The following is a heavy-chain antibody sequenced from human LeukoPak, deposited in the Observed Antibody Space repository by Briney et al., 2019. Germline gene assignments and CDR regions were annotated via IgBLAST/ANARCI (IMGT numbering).Heavy chain of an antibody. CDR3: ARERAYYDILPRWFDP. V-gene: IGHV4-34*01. CDR2: INHSGST. D-gene: IGHD3-9*01. J-gene: IGHJ5*02. Sequence: SETLSLTCAVYGGSFSGYYWSWIRQPPGKGLEWIGEINHSGSTNYNPSLKSRVTISVDTSKNQFSLKLSSVTAADSAVYYCARERAYYDILPRWFDPWGQGTLVTVSS. CDR1: GGSFSGYY.